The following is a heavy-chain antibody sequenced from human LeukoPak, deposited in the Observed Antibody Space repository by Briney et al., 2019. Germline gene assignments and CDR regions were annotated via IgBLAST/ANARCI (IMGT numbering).Heavy chain of an antibody. CDR3: ARHWGSYCSSTSCPPEFDP. V-gene: IGHV5-51*01. J-gene: IGHJ5*02. CDR1: GYSFTSYW. Sequence: GESLKISCKGSGYSFTSYWIGWVRQVPGKGLEWMGIIYPGDSDTRYSPSFQGQVTISADKSISTAYLQWSSLKASDTAMYYCARHWGSYCSSTSCPPEFDPWGQGTLVTVSS. CDR2: IYPGDSDT. D-gene: IGHD2-2*01.